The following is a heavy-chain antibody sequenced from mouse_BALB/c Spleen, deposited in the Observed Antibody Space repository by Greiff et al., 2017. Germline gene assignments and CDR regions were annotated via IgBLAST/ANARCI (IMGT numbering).Heavy chain of an antibody. CDR2: ISSGGST. J-gene: IGHJ4*01. CDR3: AREGLYGNYDAMDY. V-gene: IGHV5-6-5*01. CDR1: GFTFSSYA. Sequence: EVKVVESGGGLVKPGGSLKLSCAASGFTFSSYAMSWVRQTPEKRLEWVASISSGGSTYYPDSVKGRFTISRDNARNILYLQMSSLRSEDTAMYYCAREGLYGNYDAMDYWGQGTSVTVSS. D-gene: IGHD2-1*01.